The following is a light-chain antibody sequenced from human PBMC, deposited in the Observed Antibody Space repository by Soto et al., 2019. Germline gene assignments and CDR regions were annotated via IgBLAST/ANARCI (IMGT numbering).Light chain of an antibody. CDR3: QQRHMWPIT. CDR2: DAY. J-gene: IGKJ1*01. V-gene: IGKV3D-20*02. Sequence: EIVLTQSPGTLSLSPGERATLSCRASQSVSNNYLAWYQQKPGQAPRLLIYDAYNRATGIPPRFSGSGSGTDFTLTISSLEPEDSAVYYCQQRHMWPITFGQGTKVDIK. CDR1: QSVSNNY.